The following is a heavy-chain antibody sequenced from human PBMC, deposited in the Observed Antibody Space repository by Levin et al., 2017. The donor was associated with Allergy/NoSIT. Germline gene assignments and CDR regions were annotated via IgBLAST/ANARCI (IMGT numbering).Heavy chain of an antibody. CDR3: ARGPLGESLTTQYYFDY. Sequence: PSETLSLTCAVSGGSISSGGYSWSWIRQPPGKGLEWIGYIYHSGSTYYNPSLKSRVTISVDRSKNQFSLKLSAVTAADTAVYYCARGPLGESLTTQYYFDYWGQGTLVTVSS. CDR1: GGSISSGGYS. J-gene: IGHJ4*02. CDR2: IYHSGST. D-gene: IGHD3-16*01. V-gene: IGHV4-30-2*01.